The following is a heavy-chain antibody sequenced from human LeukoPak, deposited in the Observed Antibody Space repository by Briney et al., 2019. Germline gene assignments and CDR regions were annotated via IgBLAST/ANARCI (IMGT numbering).Heavy chain of an antibody. V-gene: IGHV4-39*07. Sequence: SETLSLTCTVSGGSISSSSYYWGWIRQPPGKGLEWIGSIYYSGSTYYNPSLKSRVTISVDTSKNQFSLKLSSVTAADTAVYYCARDRSSSWFPHFDYWGQGTLVTVSS. CDR1: GGSISSSSYY. CDR2: IYYSGST. J-gene: IGHJ4*02. D-gene: IGHD6-13*01. CDR3: ARDRSSSWFPHFDY.